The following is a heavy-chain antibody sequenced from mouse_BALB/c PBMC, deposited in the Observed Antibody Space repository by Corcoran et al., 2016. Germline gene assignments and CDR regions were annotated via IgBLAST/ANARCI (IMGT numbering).Heavy chain of an antibody. CDR1: GYSFTGYY. CDR2: ISCYNGAT. CDR3: ARGGYYGSSLFAY. J-gene: IGHJ3*01. D-gene: IGHD1-1*01. V-gene: IGHV1S34*01. Sequence: LVKTGASEKISCKASGYSFTGYYMHWVKQSHGKSLEWIGYISCYNGATSYNQKFKGKATFTVDTSSSTAYMQFNSLTSEDSAVYYCARGGYYGSSLFAYWGQGTLVTVSA.